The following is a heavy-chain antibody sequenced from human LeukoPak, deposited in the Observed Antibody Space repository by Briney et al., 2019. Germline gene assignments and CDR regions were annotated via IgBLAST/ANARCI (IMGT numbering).Heavy chain of an antibody. D-gene: IGHD3-22*01. J-gene: IGHJ1*01. CDR3: AKPSGESITMILVIITGFHH. Sequence: GGSLRLSCAASGFGFSRYAMSWVRQAPGKGLEWVSGISGRGSSTYYADSVKGRFTISRDNSKNTLYLQMNSLRAEDTAVYYCAKPSGESITMILVIITGFHHWGQGTLVTVSS. CDR2: ISGRGSST. V-gene: IGHV3-23*01. CDR1: GFGFSRYA.